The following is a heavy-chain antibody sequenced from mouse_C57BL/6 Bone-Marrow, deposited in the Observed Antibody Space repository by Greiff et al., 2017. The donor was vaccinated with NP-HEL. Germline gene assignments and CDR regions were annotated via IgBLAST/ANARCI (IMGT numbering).Heavy chain of an antibody. CDR3: ARKAYYGRSYEFAY. Sequence: QVQLQQPGAELVKPGASVKLSCKASGYNFTTYWMQWVKQRPGQGLEWIGEIDPSDSYTNYNQKFKGKATLTVATSSSTANMQLSSLTSEVSAVYYCARKAYYGRSYEFAYWGQGTLVTVSA. CDR1: GYNFTTYW. D-gene: IGHD1-1*01. V-gene: IGHV1-50*01. CDR2: IDPSDSYT. J-gene: IGHJ3*01.